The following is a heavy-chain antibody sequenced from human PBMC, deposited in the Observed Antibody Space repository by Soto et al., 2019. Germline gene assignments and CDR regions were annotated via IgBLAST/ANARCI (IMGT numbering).Heavy chain of an antibody. V-gene: IGHV3-30*18. J-gene: IGHJ6*03. D-gene: IGHD2-2*01. CDR3: AKDGGYCSSNSCSRGVDSYYYYYMDV. Sequence: QVQLVESGGGVVQPGRSLRLSCAASGFTFSSFDMHWVRQAPGKGLEWVAIISNDGTSKYYEDSVKGRFTISRDNSKNTLFLQMNSPRAEDTAVYYCAKDGGYCSSNSCSRGVDSYYYYYMDVWGKGTTVTVSS. CDR1: GFTFSSFD. CDR2: ISNDGTSK.